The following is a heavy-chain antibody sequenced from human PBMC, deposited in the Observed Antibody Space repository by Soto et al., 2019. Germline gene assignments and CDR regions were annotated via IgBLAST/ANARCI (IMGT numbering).Heavy chain of an antibody. Sequence: PGGYLRLSSTTSGFNFGGCAMTWFRHAPGKGLEWLGFIRGKAYGGTTEYAASVRGRFTISRDDSKSIAYLQMASLKTEDTAIYYCCRGMYNTAETSPFSLAYW. CDR2: IRGKAYGGTT. CDR3: CRGMYNTAETSPFSLAY. J-gene: IGHJ4*01. V-gene: IGHV3-49*03. D-gene: IGHD1-1*01. CDR1: GFNFGGCA.